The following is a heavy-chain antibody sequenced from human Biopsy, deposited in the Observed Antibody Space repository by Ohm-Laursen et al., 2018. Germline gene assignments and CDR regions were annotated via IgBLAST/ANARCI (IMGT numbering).Heavy chain of an antibody. CDR2: IYDRGSTA. CDR3: ARGMRSSGWPYFDS. D-gene: IGHD6-19*01. J-gene: IGHJ4*02. V-gene: IGHV4-61*01. Sequence: TLYLTCTVSGDSVSSGSFYWTWIRQPPGQGLEYIGYIYDRGSTANYNPSLESRVTMSVDMPKNQFSLKLSSVTAADTATYYCARGMRSSGWPYFDSWGQGTLVTVSS. CDR1: GDSVSSGSFY.